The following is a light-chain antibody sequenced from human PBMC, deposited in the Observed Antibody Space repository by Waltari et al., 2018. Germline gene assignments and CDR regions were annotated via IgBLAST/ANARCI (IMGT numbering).Light chain of an antibody. CDR2: WAS. V-gene: IGKV4-1*01. J-gene: IGKJ2*01. Sequence: DIVMTQSPDSLAVSLGERATINFKSSQTLLYNSNNKNYLAWYQQKPGQPPQLLVYWASILYSGVPDRFSGSGSGTDFTLTISSLQAEDVAVYYCQQYYTTPYTFGQGTKLEIK. CDR3: QQYYTTPYT. CDR1: QTLLYNSNNKNY.